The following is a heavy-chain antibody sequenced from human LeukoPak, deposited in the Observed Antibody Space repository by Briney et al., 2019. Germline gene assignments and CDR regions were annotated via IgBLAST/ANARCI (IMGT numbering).Heavy chain of an antibody. Sequence: PSETLSLTCAVYGGSFSGYYWSWIRQPPGKGLEWIGEINHSGSTNYNPSLKSRVTISVDTSKNQFSLKLSSVTAADTAVYYCARIGRSGSYVDYWGQGTLVTVSS. CDR3: ARIGRSGSYVDY. CDR2: INHSGST. CDR1: GGSFSGYY. D-gene: IGHD1-26*01. J-gene: IGHJ4*02. V-gene: IGHV4-34*01.